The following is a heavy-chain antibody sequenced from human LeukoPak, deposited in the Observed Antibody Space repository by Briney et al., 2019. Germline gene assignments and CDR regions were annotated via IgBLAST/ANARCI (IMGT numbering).Heavy chain of an antibody. D-gene: IGHD2-21*01. CDR1: GFTFSSYA. CDR3: ARWHTEGAFDI. CDR2: IYSGGST. Sequence: GGSLRLSCVASGFTFSSYAMSWVRQAPGKGLEWVSVIYSGGSTYYADSVKGRFTISRDNSKNTLYLQMNSLRAEDTAVYYCARWHTEGAFDIWGQGTMVTVSS. V-gene: IGHV3-53*01. J-gene: IGHJ3*02.